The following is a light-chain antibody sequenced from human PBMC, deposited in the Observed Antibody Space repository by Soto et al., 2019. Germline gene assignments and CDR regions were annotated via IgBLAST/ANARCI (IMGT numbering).Light chain of an antibody. CDR2: EGS. J-gene: IGLJ1*01. V-gene: IGLV2-23*01. CDR1: SSDVGSYNL. CDR3: CSYETSSTYV. Sequence: QSVLTQPASVSGSPGQSITISCTGTSSDVGSYNLVSWYQHHPGKTPKLMIYEGSRRPSGVSNRSSASKSGNTASLTISGLQAEDEAEYYCCSYETSSTYVFGSGTKVTVL.